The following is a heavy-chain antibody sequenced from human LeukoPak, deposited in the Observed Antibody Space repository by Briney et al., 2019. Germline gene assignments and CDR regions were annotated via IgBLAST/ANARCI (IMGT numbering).Heavy chain of an antibody. J-gene: IGHJ4*02. V-gene: IGHV3-7*01. D-gene: IGHD3-22*01. CDR3: ARGRFNYDSTGYSSFYY. Sequence: GGSLRLSCVVSGLTFSNNWMTRIRQAPGKGLEWVANIKEDGSEKYYVDSVKGRFTISRDNAKNSVYLQMNSLRAEDTAVYYCARGRFNYDSTGYSSFYYWGQGTLVTVSS. CDR2: IKEDGSEK. CDR1: GLTFSNNW.